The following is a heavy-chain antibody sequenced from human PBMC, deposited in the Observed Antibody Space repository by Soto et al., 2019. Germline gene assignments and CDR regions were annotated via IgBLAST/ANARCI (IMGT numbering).Heavy chain of an antibody. D-gene: IGHD3-9*01. V-gene: IGHV4-34*01. Sequence: QVQLQQWGAGLLKPSETLSLTCAVYGGSFSGYYWSWIRQPPGKGLEWIGEINHSGSTNYNPSLKSRVTISVDTSKNQFSLKLSSVTAADTAVYYCARRPRRYFDWSETPYYLDYWGQGTLVTVSS. CDR1: GGSFSGYY. J-gene: IGHJ4*02. CDR2: INHSGST. CDR3: ARRPRRYFDWSETPYYLDY.